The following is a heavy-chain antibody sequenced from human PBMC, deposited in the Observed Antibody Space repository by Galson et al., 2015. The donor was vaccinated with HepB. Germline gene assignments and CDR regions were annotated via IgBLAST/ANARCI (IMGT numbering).Heavy chain of an antibody. CDR3: ARYRVSRSGYGMDV. CDR1: GGTFSSYA. J-gene: IGHJ6*02. V-gene: IGHV1-69*06. CDR2: IIPIFGTA. Sequence: SVKVSCKASGGTFSSYAISWVRQAPGQGLEWMGGIIPIFGTANYAQKFQGRVTITADKSTSTAYMELSSLRSEDTAVYYCARYRVSRSGYGMDVWGQGTTVTVSS. D-gene: IGHD3-10*01.